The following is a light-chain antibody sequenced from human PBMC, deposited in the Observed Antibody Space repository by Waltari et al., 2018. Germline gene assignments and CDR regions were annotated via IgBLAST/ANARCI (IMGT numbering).Light chain of an antibody. CDR1: SSNIGTGYY. CDR3: QSYDNSFVV. V-gene: IGLV1-40*01. J-gene: IGLJ2*01. Sequence: QSVLTQPPSVSGAPGQSVTISCTGSSSNIGTGYYVHWYQQLPGRAPKLLIYGDNNRPSGVPDRFSGSKSGTSASLAITGLQAEDEADYYCQSYDNSFVVFGGGTKLTVL. CDR2: GDN.